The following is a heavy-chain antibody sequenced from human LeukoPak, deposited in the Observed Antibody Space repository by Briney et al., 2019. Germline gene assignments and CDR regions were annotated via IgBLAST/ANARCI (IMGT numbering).Heavy chain of an antibody. CDR2: ISGSGGST. V-gene: IGHV3-23*01. CDR1: GFTFSSYA. J-gene: IGHJ4*02. Sequence: GGSLRLSCAASGFTFSSYAMSWVRQAPGKGLEWVSAISGSGGSTYYADSVKGRFTISRDNSKNTLYLQVNSLRAEDTAVYYCAKDRVGATTGYFDYWGQGTLVTVSS. CDR3: AKDRVGATTGYFDY. D-gene: IGHD1-26*01.